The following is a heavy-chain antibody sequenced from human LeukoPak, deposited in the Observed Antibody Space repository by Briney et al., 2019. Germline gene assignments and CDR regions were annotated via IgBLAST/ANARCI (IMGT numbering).Heavy chain of an antibody. V-gene: IGHV3-23*01. CDR3: AKILDYGAPALCDL. J-gene: IGHJ3*01. CDR1: GFSFHSYA. D-gene: IGHD4-17*01. Sequence: GGAPRLSCAAAGFSFHSYAMTWVRQASGEGLEYIAGISGSGVSTHYADSVKGRFTISRDNSKNTLHVQMNSLKAEDTAVYYCAKILDYGAPALCDLWGQGTMVTVTS. CDR2: ISGSGVST.